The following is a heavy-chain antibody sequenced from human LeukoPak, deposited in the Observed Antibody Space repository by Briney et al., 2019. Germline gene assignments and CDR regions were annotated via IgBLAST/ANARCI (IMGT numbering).Heavy chain of an antibody. D-gene: IGHD6-13*01. CDR3: ARAELAAAGTPDFFDP. Sequence: ASVKVSCKASGYTFTSYGISWVRQAPGQGLEWMGWISAYNGNTNYAQKLQGRVTMTTDTSTSTAYMELRSLRSDDTAVYYCARAELAAAGTPDFFDPWGQGTLVTVSS. J-gene: IGHJ5*02. CDR1: GYTFTSYG. CDR2: ISAYNGNT. V-gene: IGHV1-18*01.